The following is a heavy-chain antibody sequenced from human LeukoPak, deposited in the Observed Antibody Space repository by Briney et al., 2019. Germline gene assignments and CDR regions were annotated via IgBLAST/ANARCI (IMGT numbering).Heavy chain of an antibody. J-gene: IGHJ4*02. D-gene: IGHD3-10*01. CDR2: IYYSGST. CDR1: GGSISNYY. Sequence: SETLSLTCTVSGGSISNYYWSWIRQPPGKGLRWIGYIYYSGSTNYNPSLKSRVTISVDTSKNQFSLKLSSVTAADTAVYYCARDSLWFGGIDYWGQGTLVTVSS. V-gene: IGHV4-59*01. CDR3: ARDSLWFGGIDY.